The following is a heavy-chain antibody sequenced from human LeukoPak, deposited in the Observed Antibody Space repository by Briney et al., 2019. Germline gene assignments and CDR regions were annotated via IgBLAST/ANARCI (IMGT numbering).Heavy chain of an antibody. CDR3: ARTFLTGNYAY. V-gene: IGHV4-39*01. CDR1: GGSISSSSYY. D-gene: IGHD3-9*01. J-gene: IGHJ4*02. Sequence: SETLSLTCTVSGGSISSSSYYWGWTRQPPGKGLEWIGSIYYSGSTYYNPSLKSRVTISVDTSKNQFSLKLSSVTAADTAVYYCARTFLTGNYAYWGQGTLVTVSS. CDR2: IYYSGST.